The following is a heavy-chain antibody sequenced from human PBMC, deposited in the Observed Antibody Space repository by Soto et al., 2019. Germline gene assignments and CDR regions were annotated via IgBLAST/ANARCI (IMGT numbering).Heavy chain of an antibody. D-gene: IGHD3-22*01. V-gene: IGHV3-30-3*01. CDR3: ARDGNYYDSSGYFDY. CDR1: GFTFSSYA. CDR2: ISYDGSNK. J-gene: IGHJ4*02. Sequence: PGESLKISCAASGFTFSSYAMHWVRQAPGKGLEWVAVISYDGSNKYYADSVKGRFTISRDNSKSTLYLQMNSLRAEDTAVYYCARDGNYYDSSGYFDYWVQGTLVTVSS.